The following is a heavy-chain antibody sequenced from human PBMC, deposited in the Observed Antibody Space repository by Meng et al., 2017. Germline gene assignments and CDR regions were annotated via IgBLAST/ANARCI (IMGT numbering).Heavy chain of an antibody. V-gene: IGHV3-15*01. D-gene: IGHD5-18*01. Sequence: GESLKISCAASGLTFSNAWMSWVRQAAGKGLEWVGRIKSKTDGGTTDYAAPVKGRFTISRDDSKNTLYLQMNSLKTEDTAVYYCTTFVDTAMVYDFDYWGQGTLVTVSS. CDR1: GLTFSNAW. J-gene: IGHJ4*02. CDR2: IKSKTDGGTT. CDR3: TTFVDTAMVYDFDY.